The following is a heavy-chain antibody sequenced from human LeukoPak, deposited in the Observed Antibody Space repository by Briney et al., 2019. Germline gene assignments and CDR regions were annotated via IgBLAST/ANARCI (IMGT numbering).Heavy chain of an antibody. CDR3: ARGRPRHYFYYYYGMDV. CDR2: ISGSGDST. Sequence: GGSLRLSCAASGFTFSSYAMSRVRQAPGKGLEWVSAISGSGDSTYYGDSVKGRFTISRDNSKNTLYLQMNSLRVEDTAVYYCARGRPRHYFYYYYGMDVWGQGTTVTVSS. J-gene: IGHJ6*02. V-gene: IGHV3-23*01. CDR1: GFTFSSYA. D-gene: IGHD6-6*01.